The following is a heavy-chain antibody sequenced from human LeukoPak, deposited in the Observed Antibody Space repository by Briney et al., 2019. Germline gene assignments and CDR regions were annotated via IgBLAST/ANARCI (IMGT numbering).Heavy chain of an antibody. V-gene: IGHV3-30-3*01. D-gene: IGHD4-23*01. J-gene: IGHJ4*02. Sequence: GGSLRLSCAVSGFSFSSVVMHWVRQAPGKGLEWVAAILPDGGNKHYADSVKGRVTISRDNSKNTLYLQMNSLRAEDTALYYCAIMTTVVTNFDYWGQGTLVTVSS. CDR3: AIMTTVVTNFDY. CDR2: ILPDGGNK. CDR1: GFSFSSVV.